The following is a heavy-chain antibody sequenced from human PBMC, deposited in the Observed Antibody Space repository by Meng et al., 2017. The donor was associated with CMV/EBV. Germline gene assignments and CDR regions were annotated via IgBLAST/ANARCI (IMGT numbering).Heavy chain of an antibody. CDR2: ISSSSSTI. CDR1: GFTFSSYS. V-gene: IGHV3-48*04. Sequence: GGSLRLSCAASGFTFSSYSMNWVRQAPGKGLEWVSYISSSSSTIYYADSEKGRFTISRDNAKNSLYLQMNSLRAEDTAVYYCARDQGGWEAVVVPAAILGWGYYYYGMDVWGQGTTVTVSS. D-gene: IGHD2-2*01. J-gene: IGHJ6*02. CDR3: ARDQGGWEAVVVPAAILGWGYYYYGMDV.